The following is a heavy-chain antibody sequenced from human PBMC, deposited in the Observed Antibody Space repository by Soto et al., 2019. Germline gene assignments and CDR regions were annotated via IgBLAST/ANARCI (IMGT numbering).Heavy chain of an antibody. V-gene: IGHV3-33*01. CDR1: GFTFSSYG. Sequence: GGLLRLSCAASGFTFSSYGMHWVRQAPGTGLEWGPVICYDGSNKYYADSVQGRFTISRDNSKKQLYLQMNSLRAEDTAVYYCARDMIIMVRGVTQAPYYYYYGMDVWGQGSLVTVSS. J-gene: IGHJ6*02. CDR2: ICYDGSNK. D-gene: IGHD3-10*01. CDR3: ARDMIIMVRGVTQAPYYYYYGMDV.